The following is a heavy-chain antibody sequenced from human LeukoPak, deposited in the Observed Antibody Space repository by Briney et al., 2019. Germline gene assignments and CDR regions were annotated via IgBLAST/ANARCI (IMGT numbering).Heavy chain of an antibody. J-gene: IGHJ3*02. CDR2: IKQDGGET. D-gene: IGHD2-8*01. CDR3: ARVCTNGVCYRAFDI. V-gene: IGHV3-7*04. CDR1: GFPFSSYW. Sequence: GGSLRLSCAASGFPFSSYWMAWVRQAPGKGLEWVASIKQDGGETFYVDSVKGRFTISRDNAKNSLYLQMNSLRAEDTAVYYCARVCTNGVCYRAFDIWGQGTMVTVSS.